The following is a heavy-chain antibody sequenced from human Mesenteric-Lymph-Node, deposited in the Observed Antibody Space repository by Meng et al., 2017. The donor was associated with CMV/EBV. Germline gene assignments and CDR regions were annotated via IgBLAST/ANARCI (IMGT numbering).Heavy chain of an antibody. CDR2: ISSGGSPI. CDR1: GFIFSDYE. V-gene: IGHV3-48*03. Sequence: GGSLRLSCAASGFIFSDYEMNWVRQTPGKGLEWISYISSGGSPIYYADSVRGRFTISRDDAKNSVYLQMNSLRVEDTAVYYCARELNDYVSFFDFWGQGTLVTVSS. CDR3: ARELNDYVSFFDF. J-gene: IGHJ4*02. D-gene: IGHD3-10*02.